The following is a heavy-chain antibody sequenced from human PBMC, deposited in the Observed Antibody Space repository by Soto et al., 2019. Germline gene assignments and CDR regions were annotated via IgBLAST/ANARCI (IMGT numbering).Heavy chain of an antibody. CDR2: ISWNSGSI. CDR1: GFTFDDYA. J-gene: IGHJ4*02. D-gene: IGHD3-9*01. Sequence: EVQLVESGGGLVQPGRSLRLSCAASGFTFDDYAMHWVRQAPGKGLEWVSGISWNSGSIGYADSVKGRFTISRDNAKNSLYLQMNSLRAEDTALYSCAKSPYDILTGHNDYWGQGTLVTVSS. CDR3: AKSPYDILTGHNDY. V-gene: IGHV3-9*01.